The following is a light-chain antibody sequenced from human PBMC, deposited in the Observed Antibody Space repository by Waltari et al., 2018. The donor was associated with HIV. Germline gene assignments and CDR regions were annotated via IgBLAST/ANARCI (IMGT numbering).Light chain of an antibody. V-gene: IGLV1-40*01. Sequence: QSVLTQPPSVSGAPGQRVTLSCTGSASNIGTHDVHWYQQPPGTAPQLLIYNNNNRPSGVPDRFSASKSGTSASLAITGLQPEDETDYYCQSYDSSLSASVFGGGTKLTVL. CDR2: NNN. CDR3: QSYDSSLSASV. J-gene: IGLJ2*01. CDR1: ASNIGTHD.